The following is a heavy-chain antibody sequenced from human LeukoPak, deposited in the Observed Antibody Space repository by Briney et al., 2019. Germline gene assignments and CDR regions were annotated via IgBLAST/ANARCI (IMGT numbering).Heavy chain of an antibody. D-gene: IGHD2-21*02. V-gene: IGHV1-18*01. J-gene: IGHJ5*02. Sequence: ASVKVSCKASGYTFGIYGISWVRQAPGQGLEWMAWISPYDGDTNYAQKFEGRVTMTTETSTNTAYMELRSLRSDDTATYYCARDYCTRGGDCYKEDLFDPWGQGTLVTVSA. CDR2: ISPYDGDT. CDR3: ARDYCTRGGDCYKEDLFDP. CDR1: GYTFGIYG.